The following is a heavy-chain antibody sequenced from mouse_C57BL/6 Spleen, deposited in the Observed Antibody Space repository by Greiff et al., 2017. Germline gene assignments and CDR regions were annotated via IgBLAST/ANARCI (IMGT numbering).Heavy chain of an antibody. CDR2: IYPSDSET. Sequence: VQLQQSGAELVRPGSSVKLSCKASGYTFTSYWMDWVKQRPGQGLEWIGNIYPSDSETHYNQKFKVKATLTVDKSSSTAYMQLSSLTSEDSAVYYCARGGTMVTTGYFDVWGTGTTVTVSS. CDR3: ARGGTMVTTGYFDV. D-gene: IGHD2-2*01. CDR1: GYTFTSYW. V-gene: IGHV1-61*01. J-gene: IGHJ1*03.